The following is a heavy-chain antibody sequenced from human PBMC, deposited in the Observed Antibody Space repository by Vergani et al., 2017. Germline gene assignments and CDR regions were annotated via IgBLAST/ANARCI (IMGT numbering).Heavy chain of an antibody. CDR3: ARTESFILRYFHWAL. D-gene: IGHD3-9*01. CDR2: IYHSGGA. V-gene: IGHV4-39*01. CDR1: GGSITYGAFY. Sequence: QVQLQESGPGLVKPSETLSLTCTVSGGSITYGAFYWGWIRQSPGKGLEWIGNIYHSGGAYYNPSLKGRVTISVDTSKNQFSLEVTSVTAADTAIYFCARTESFILRYFHWALWVQGTLVTVSS. J-gene: IGHJ4*02.